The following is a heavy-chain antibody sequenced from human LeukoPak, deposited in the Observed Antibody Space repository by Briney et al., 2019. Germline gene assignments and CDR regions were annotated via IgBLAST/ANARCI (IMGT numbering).Heavy chain of an antibody. CDR2: ITGSGGST. CDR1: GFTFGTYA. D-gene: IGHD2-15*01. J-gene: IGHJ4*02. Sequence: PGGSLRLSCAASGFTFGTYAMSWVRQAPGKGLEWVSAITGSGGSTYYADSAKGRFTISRDNSKNTLYLQMNSLRAEDTAVYYCAKRSRYCSGGSCYSWFDYWGQGTLVTVSS. CDR3: AKRSRYCSGGSCYSWFDY. V-gene: IGHV3-23*01.